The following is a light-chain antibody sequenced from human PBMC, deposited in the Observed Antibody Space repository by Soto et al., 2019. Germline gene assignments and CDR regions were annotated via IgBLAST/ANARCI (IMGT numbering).Light chain of an antibody. CDR2: DAS. Sequence: DIEMTQSPSTLSASVGDRVTITCRASQNINTLLAWYQQKQGRAPKLLIYDASRLEDGVPSRFSGSGYGTEFTLTISGLQPDDFATYYCQQYGRSPFTFGPGTKVDVK. J-gene: IGKJ3*01. V-gene: IGKV1-5*01. CDR1: QNINTL. CDR3: QQYGRSPFT.